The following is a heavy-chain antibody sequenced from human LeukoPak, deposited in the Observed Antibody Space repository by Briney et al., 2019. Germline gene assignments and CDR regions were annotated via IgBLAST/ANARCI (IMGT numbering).Heavy chain of an antibody. D-gene: IGHD3-9*01. Sequence: PSQTLSLTCAVYGGSFSGYYWSWIRQPPAKALEWIGEINHSGSTNYNPSLKSRVTISVETSKNQHSLKLSSVTAGDTAVYYCARGSGVLRYFDWAPGARAFDIWGQGTMVTVSS. CDR3: ARGSGVLRYFDWAPGARAFDI. V-gene: IGHV4-34*01. CDR2: INHSGST. CDR1: GGSFSGYY. J-gene: IGHJ3*02.